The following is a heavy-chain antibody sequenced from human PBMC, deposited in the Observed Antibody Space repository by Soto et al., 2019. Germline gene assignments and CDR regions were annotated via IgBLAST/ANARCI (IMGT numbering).Heavy chain of an antibody. J-gene: IGHJ4*02. CDR3: ARESEDVTSNFDS. Sequence: EVQLVESGGGLVKPGGSLRLSCAASGFTFTRYSMNWVRQAPGKGLEWVSSISSTTNYIYYGNSMKGRFTISRDNAKNSLSLEMNSLRAEDTAVYYCARESEDVTSNFDSWRQGTLVTVPS. V-gene: IGHV3-21*06. CDR1: GFTFTRYS. CDR2: ISSTTNYI.